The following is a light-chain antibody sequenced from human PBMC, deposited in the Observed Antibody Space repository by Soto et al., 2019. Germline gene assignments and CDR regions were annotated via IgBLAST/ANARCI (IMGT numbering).Light chain of an antibody. J-gene: IGKJ1*01. V-gene: IGKV1-27*01. Sequence: DIQMTQSPSSRSASVVDRVTITFRASQSISSYLNWYQQKPGNAPKLLIYAASTLQSGVPSRFSGSGSGTDFTLTISSLQPEDVATYYCQKYNSAPRTFGQGTKVDIK. CDR3: QKYNSAPRT. CDR2: AAS. CDR1: QSISSY.